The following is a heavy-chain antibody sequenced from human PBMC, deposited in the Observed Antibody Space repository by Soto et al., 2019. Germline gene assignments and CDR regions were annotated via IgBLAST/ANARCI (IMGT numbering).Heavy chain of an antibody. D-gene: IGHD2-21*02. V-gene: IGHV1-46*01. CDR3: ARENKVTATNYYYYYGMDV. J-gene: IGHJ6*02. Sequence: ASVNVSCKASGYTFTIYYMHWVRQAPGEGLEWMGIINPSGGSTSYAQKFQGRVTMTRDTSTSTVYVELSSLRSEDTAVYYCARENKVTATNYYYYYGMDVWGQGTTVTVSS. CDR1: GYTFTIYY. CDR2: INPSGGST.